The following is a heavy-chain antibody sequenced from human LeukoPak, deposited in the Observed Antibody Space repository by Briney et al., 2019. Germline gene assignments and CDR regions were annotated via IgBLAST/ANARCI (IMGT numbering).Heavy chain of an antibody. CDR3: AREGYYGSGSPPSLYFDY. V-gene: IGHV3-30-3*01. CDR2: TSSDLNVK. CDR1: GFTFRNYV. D-gene: IGHD3-10*01. J-gene: IGHJ4*02. Sequence: GGSLRLSCAASGFTFRNYVIHWARQAPGKGLEWVAVTSSDLNVKLYADSVKGRFTISRDNSRSTLYLQMNSLRPEDTAIYYCAREGYYGSGSPPSLYFDYWGQGTLVTVSS.